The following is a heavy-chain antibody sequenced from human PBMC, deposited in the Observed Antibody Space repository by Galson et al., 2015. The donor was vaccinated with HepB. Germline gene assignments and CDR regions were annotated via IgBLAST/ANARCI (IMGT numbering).Heavy chain of an antibody. J-gene: IGHJ4*02. V-gene: IGHV3-30*18. CDR2: TSYDGSNK. CDR3: AKDPYLYSALAGTMAGFDY. D-gene: IGHD6-19*01. Sequence: SLRLSCAASGFTFRNYGMHWVRQAPGKGLEWVAVTSYDGSNKYYADSVKGRFTISRDNSKNTLYLQMNSLRAEDTALYYCAKDPYLYSALAGTMAGFDYWGQGTLVTVSS. CDR1: GFTFRNYG.